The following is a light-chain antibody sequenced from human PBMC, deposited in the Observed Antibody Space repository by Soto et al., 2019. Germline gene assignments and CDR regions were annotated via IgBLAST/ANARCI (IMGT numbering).Light chain of an antibody. V-gene: IGLV2-14*01. CDR1: SSDVGGYNY. CDR3: SSFTSINTWV. CDR2: EVS. Sequence: QSVLTQPASVSGSPGQSITISCTGTSSDVGGYNYVSWYQQHPGKAPKLMIYEVSNRPSGVSNRFFGSKSGNTASLTISGLQTEDEADYYCSSFTSINTWVFGGGTKLTFL. J-gene: IGLJ3*02.